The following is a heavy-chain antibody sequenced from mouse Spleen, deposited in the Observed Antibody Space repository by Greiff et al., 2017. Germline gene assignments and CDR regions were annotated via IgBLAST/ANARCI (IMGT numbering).Heavy chain of an antibody. CDR2: INPYNGGT. V-gene: IGHV1-19*01. CDR1: GYTFTDYY. Sequence: VQLQQSGPVLVKPGASVKMSCKASGYTFTDYYMNWVKQSHGKSLEWIGVINPYNGGTSYNQKFKGKATLTVDKSSSTAYMELNSLTSEDSAVYYCAAPYYYDGSPSMDYWGQGTSVTVSS. J-gene: IGHJ4*01. CDR3: AAPYYYDGSPSMDY. D-gene: IGHD1-1*01.